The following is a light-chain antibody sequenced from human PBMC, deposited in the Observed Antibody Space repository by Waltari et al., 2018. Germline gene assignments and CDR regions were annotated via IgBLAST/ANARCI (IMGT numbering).Light chain of an antibody. CDR1: SSALGNYKR. Sequence: QSALPQPASVSGSPGQPITISCTGPSSALGNYKRVSWYQQHPGKAPKLMIYAVSKRPSGGSDRFSGSKSGDMASLTISGLQPEDEAEYFCSSYAGSSKGVFGGGTKVTVL. CDR2: AVS. J-gene: IGLJ2*01. CDR3: SSYAGSSKGV. V-gene: IGLV2-23*02.